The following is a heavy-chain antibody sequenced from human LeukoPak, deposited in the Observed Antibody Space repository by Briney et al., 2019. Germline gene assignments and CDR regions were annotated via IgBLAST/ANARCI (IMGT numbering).Heavy chain of an antibody. CDR3: ARGAGGNAVFLSFENWFDP. Sequence: GASVKVSCKASGYTFTGYYMHWVRQPPGQGLEWMGWINPNSGGTNYAQKFQGRVTMTRDTSISTAYMELNRLRSDDTAVYYCARGAGGNAVFLSFENWFDPWGQETLVTVSS. J-gene: IGHJ5*02. V-gene: IGHV1-2*02. CDR1: GYTFTGYY. D-gene: IGHD1-1*01. CDR2: INPNSGGT.